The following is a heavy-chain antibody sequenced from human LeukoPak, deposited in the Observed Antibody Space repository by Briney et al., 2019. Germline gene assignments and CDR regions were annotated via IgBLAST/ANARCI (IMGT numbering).Heavy chain of an antibody. Sequence: GGSLRLSCAASGFTFSSHWMSWVRQALGKGLEWVANIWQEGSEKYYVDSVKGRFTISRDNAKNSLYLQMNSLRVEDTAVYYCARDQNLVSWGLDYFDYWGRGTLVTVSS. CDR2: IWQEGSEK. D-gene: IGHD7-27*01. V-gene: IGHV3-7*01. CDR3: ARDQNLVSWGLDYFDY. CDR1: GFTFSSHW. J-gene: IGHJ4*02.